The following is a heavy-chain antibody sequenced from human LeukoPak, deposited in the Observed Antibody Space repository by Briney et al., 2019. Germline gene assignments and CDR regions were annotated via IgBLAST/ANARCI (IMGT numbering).Heavy chain of an antibody. J-gene: IGHJ3*02. D-gene: IGHD3-16*01. V-gene: IGHV3-23*01. CDR3: AKRGEDMRAYDI. Sequence: GGSLRLSCAASGFTFSSYGMRWVRQAPGKGLEWISAITGSGGSTYYADSVKGRFTISRDNSKNSLYLQMNSLRVEDTALYYCAKRGEDMRAYDIWGQGTMVTVSS. CDR1: GFTFSSYG. CDR2: ITGSGGST.